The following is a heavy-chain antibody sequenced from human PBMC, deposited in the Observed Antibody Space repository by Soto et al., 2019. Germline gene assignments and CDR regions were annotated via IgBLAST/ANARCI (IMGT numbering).Heavy chain of an antibody. CDR1: GGSISSYY. J-gene: IGHJ5*02. CDR3: ARISSWHHMRPFDP. Sequence: PSETLSLTCTVSGGSISSYYWSWIRQPPGKGLEWIGYIYYSGSTNYNPSLKSRVTISVDTSKNQFSLKLSSVTAADTAVYYCARISSWHHMRPFDPWGQATLVTVSS. CDR2: IYYSGST. D-gene: IGHD6-13*01. V-gene: IGHV4-59*01.